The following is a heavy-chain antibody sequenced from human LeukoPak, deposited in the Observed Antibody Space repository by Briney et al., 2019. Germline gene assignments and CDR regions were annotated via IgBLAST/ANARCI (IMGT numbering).Heavy chain of an antibody. J-gene: IGHJ6*02. CDR3: ARDPTYYYGMDV. Sequence: GGSLRLSCAASEFAFSSYWMHWVRQAPGKGLEWVSYISSGTTIYYADSVKGRFTISRDSARNSLYLQMNSLRAEDTAVYHCARDPTYYYGMDVWGQGTTVTVSS. V-gene: IGHV3-69-1*02. CDR1: EFAFSSYW. CDR2: ISSGTTI.